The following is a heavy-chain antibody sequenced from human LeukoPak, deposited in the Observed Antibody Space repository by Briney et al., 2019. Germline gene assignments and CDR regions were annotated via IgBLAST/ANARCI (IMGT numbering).Heavy chain of an antibody. D-gene: IGHD1-1*01. Sequence: GGSLRLSCAASGXTVSSNYMSWVRQAPGKGLEWVSVIYSGGSTYYADSVKGRFTISRDNSKNTLYLQMNSLRAEDTAVYYCARVRTDAFDIWGQGIMVTVSS. CDR2: IYSGGST. J-gene: IGHJ3*02. CDR1: GXTVSSNY. V-gene: IGHV3-53*01. CDR3: ARVRTDAFDI.